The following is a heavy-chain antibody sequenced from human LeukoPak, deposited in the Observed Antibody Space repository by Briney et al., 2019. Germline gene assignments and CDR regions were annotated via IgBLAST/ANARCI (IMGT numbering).Heavy chain of an antibody. CDR2: ISSGGTYI. CDR3: AREPTPIIL. J-gene: IGHJ4*02. CDR1: GFTFSIYS. V-gene: IGHV3-21*01. Sequence: GGSLRLSCAASGFTFSIYSMNWVRQIPGKGLEWVSSISSGGTYIYYADSVKGRFTISRDNAKNSLFLQMSSLRDEDTAVYYCAREPTPIILWGRGTLVTVSS.